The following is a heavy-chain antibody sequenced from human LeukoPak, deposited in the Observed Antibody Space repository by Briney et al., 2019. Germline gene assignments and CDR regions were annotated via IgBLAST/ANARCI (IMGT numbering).Heavy chain of an antibody. D-gene: IGHD4-23*01. CDR3: ARGGYGANDDAFDI. CDR1: GFTFSSYA. J-gene: IGHJ3*02. Sequence: GGSLRLSCAASGFTFSSYAMSWVRQAPGKGLEWVSAISGSGGSTYYADSVKGRFTISRDNAKNSLFLQMNSLREEDTAVYYCARGGYGANDDAFDIWGQGTMVTVSS. V-gene: IGHV3-23*01. CDR2: ISGSGGST.